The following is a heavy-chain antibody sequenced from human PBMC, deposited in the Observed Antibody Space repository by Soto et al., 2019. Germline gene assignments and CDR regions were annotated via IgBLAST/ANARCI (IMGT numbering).Heavy chain of an antibody. J-gene: IGHJ4*02. Sequence: ASVKVSCKASGYTFSDYYMHWVRQAPGQGLEWMGWINANSGGTTYAQKFQGRVTMTRDTSTSTAYMELSRLSSDDTAIYYCARLQIEVAGSNWGQGTLVTGSS. CDR1: GYTFSDYY. CDR3: ARLQIEVAGSN. V-gene: IGHV1-2*02. D-gene: IGHD6-19*01. CDR2: INANSGGT.